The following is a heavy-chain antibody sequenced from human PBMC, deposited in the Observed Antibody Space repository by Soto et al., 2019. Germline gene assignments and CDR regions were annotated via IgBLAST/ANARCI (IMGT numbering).Heavy chain of an antibody. CDR2: IWYDGSNK. J-gene: IGHJ4*02. Sequence: GGSLRLSCAASGFTFSSYGMHWVRQAPGKGLEWVAVIWYDGSNKYYADSVKGRFTISRDNSKNTLYLQMNSLRAEDTAVYYCARGRLEYYDSSGYYPYWGQGTLVTVSS. CDR1: GFTFSSYG. V-gene: IGHV3-33*01. D-gene: IGHD3-22*01. CDR3: ARGRLEYYDSSGYYPY.